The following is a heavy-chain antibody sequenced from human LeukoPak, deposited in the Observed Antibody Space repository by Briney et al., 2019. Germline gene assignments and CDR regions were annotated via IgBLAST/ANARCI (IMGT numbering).Heavy chain of an antibody. Sequence: SETLSLTCTVSGGSISSYYWSWIRQPPGKGVEWIGYIYYSGSTNYNPSLKSRVTISVDTSKNQFSLKLSSVTAADTAVYYCARGRDIVATTDFDYWGQGTLVTVSS. J-gene: IGHJ4*02. V-gene: IGHV4-59*01. CDR1: GGSISSYY. CDR2: IYYSGST. CDR3: ARGRDIVATTDFDY. D-gene: IGHD5-12*01.